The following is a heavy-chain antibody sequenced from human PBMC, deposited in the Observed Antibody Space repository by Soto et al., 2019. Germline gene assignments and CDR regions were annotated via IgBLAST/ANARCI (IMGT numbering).Heavy chain of an antibody. J-gene: IGHJ6*02. CDR1: GLPFSTSA. D-gene: IGHD1-26*01. CDR3: AKYRGSYPVYTGLSL. V-gene: IGHV3-23*01. CDR2: ISASSDAA. Sequence: EVQFLESGGGWVQPGGSLRLSCAASGLPFSTSAMNWVRQAPGKGLEWVSIISASSDAAYYAESVKGRFASSRDNPKNTLYLQMNSLRAEDTAVYYCAKYRGSYPVYTGLSLWGQGPTVTVS.